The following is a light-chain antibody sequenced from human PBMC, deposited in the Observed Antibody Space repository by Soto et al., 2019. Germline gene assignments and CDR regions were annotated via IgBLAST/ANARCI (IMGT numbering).Light chain of an antibody. CDR2: GNS. CDR1: SSNIGAGYD. CDR3: ISYKTDDTFL. Sequence: QSVLTQPPSVSGAPGQRVTISCTGSSSNIGAGYDVHWYQQLPGTAPKLLIYGNSNRPSGVPDRFSGSKSGTSASLAITGLQADDEAEYFCISYKTDDTFLFGTGTKVTVL. V-gene: IGLV1-40*01. J-gene: IGLJ1*01.